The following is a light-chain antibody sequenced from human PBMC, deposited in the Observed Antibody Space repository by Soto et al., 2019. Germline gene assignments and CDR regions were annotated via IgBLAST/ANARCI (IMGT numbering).Light chain of an antibody. CDR1: QSVSSSY. CDR3: QQYGSSPPNT. Sequence: EIVLTQSPGTLSLSPGERATLSCRASQSVSSSYLAWYQPKPGQAPRLLIYGASSRATGIPDRFSGSGSGIDFTLTISRLEPEDFAVYYCQQYGSSPPNTFGQGTKLEIK. CDR2: GAS. V-gene: IGKV3-20*01. J-gene: IGKJ2*01.